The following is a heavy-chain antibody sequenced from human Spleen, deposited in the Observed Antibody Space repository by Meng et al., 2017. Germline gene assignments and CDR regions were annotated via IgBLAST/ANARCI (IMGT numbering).Heavy chain of an antibody. J-gene: IGHJ4*02. CDR3: AGGAKHDY. V-gene: IGHV3-30*03. CDR1: GFPFSSYG. Sequence: VQLVESGGGLVQPGGSLRLSCAASGFPFSSYGMHWVRQAPGKGLEWVAVISYDGSNKYYEDSVQGRFTISRNNSKNSLYRQMISLRAEDTAVYYCAGGAKHDYWCQGTLVTVSS. D-gene: IGHD4/OR15-4a*01. CDR2: ISYDGSNK.